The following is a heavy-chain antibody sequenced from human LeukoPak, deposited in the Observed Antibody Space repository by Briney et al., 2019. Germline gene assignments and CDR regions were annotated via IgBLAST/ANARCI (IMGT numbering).Heavy chain of an antibody. Sequence: GGSLRLSCAASGFTFSSYSMNWVRQAPGKGLEWVSSISSSSSYIYYADSVKGRFTISRDNAKNSLYLQMNSLRAEDTAVYYCVRSPYSGYDSPGGGGMDVWGQGTTVTVSS. J-gene: IGHJ6*02. CDR3: VRSPYSGYDSPGGGGMDV. CDR1: GFTFSSYS. V-gene: IGHV3-21*01. D-gene: IGHD5-12*01. CDR2: ISSSSSYI.